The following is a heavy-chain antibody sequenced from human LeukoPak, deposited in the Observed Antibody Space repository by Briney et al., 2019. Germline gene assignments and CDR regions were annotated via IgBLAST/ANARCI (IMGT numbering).Heavy chain of an antibody. CDR1: GYSISSGYY. D-gene: IGHD1-14*01. Sequence: SETLSLTCTVSGYSISSGYYWGWIRQPPGKGLEWIGSIYHSGSTYYNPSLKSRVTISVDTSKNQFSLKLSSVTAADTAVYYCARASHEPNDYWGQGTLVTVSS. CDR3: ARASHEPNDY. CDR2: IYHSGST. V-gene: IGHV4-38-2*02. J-gene: IGHJ4*02.